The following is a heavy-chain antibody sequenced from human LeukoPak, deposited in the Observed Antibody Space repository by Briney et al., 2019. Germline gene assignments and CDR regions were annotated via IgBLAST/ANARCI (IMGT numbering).Heavy chain of an antibody. CDR3: ARELRYDYVWGSYRYFHYYYYMDV. V-gene: IGHV3-64*01. J-gene: IGHJ6*03. CDR2: ISSNGGST. D-gene: IGHD3-16*02. Sequence: GGSLRLSCAASGFTFSSYAMHWVRQAPGKGLEYVSAISSNGGSTYYANSVKGRFTISRDNSKNTLYLQMGSLRAEDTAVYYCARELRYDYVWGSYRYFHYYYYMDVWGKGTTVTVSS. CDR1: GFTFSSYA.